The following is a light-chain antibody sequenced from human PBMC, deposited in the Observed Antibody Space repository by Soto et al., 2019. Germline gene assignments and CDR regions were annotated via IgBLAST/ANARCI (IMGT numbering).Light chain of an antibody. CDR3: SSYTTSSTRV. Sequence: SVLTQPASVSGSPGQSITISCTVTSRDVGSYNLVSWYQQHPDKAPKLMIYEVSNRPSGVSNRFSGSKSGNTASLTISGLQAEDEADYYCSSYTTSSTRVFGTGTKVTVL. V-gene: IGLV2-14*02. CDR1: SRDVGSYNL. J-gene: IGLJ1*01. CDR2: EVS.